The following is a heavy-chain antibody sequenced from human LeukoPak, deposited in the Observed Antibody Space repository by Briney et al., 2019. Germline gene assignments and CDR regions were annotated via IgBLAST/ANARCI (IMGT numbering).Heavy chain of an antibody. CDR2: INHSGST. J-gene: IGHJ6*02. V-gene: IGHV4-34*01. CDR3: WAAPMYLATPQARGYYGMDV. Sequence: SETLSLTCAVYGGSFSGYYWSWIRQPPGKGLEWIGEINHSGSTNYNPSLKSRVTISVDTSKNQFSLKLSSVTAADTAVYYCWAAPMYLATPQARGYYGMDVWGQGTTVTVSS. CDR1: GGSFSGYY. D-gene: IGHD1-26*01.